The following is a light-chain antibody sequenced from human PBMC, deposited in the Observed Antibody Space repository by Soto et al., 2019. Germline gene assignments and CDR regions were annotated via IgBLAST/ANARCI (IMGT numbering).Light chain of an antibody. V-gene: IGLV2-14*01. CDR1: SSDIGGYKY. Sequence: LAQPASVSGSPGQSITISCTGTSSDIGGYKYVSWYQQHPGKAPKLIIFEVSNRPSGVSDRFSGSNSGNTASLTISGLQAEDEADYYCTSYSRYSVLVFGGGTKVTVL. CDR3: TSYSRYSVLV. CDR2: EVS. J-gene: IGLJ3*02.